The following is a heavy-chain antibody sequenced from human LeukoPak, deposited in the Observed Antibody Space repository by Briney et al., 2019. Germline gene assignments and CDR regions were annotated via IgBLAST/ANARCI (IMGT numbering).Heavy chain of an antibody. CDR2: IYYSGST. V-gene: IGHV4-30-4*01. CDR3: ARGSSGYSYGYFWFDP. J-gene: IGHJ5*02. D-gene: IGHD5-18*01. CDR1: GGSISSGDYY. Sequence: SETLSLTCTVSGGSISSGDYYWSWIRQPPGKGLEWMGYIYYSGSTYYNPSLKSRVTISVDTSKNQFSLKLSSVTAADTAVYYCARGSSGYSYGYFWFDPWGQGTLVTVSS.